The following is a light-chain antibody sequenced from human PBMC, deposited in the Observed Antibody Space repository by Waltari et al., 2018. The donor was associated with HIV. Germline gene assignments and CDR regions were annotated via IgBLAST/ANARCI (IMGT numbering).Light chain of an antibody. CDR2: DVS. CDR1: SSDVGGYNY. Sequence: QSALTQPASVSGSPGQSITISCTGTSSDVGGYNYVSWYQQHPGKAPKLMIYDVSNRPSGVSNRFSGSKSGNTASLTISGLQAEDEADYYCSSYTSIYVVFGGGT. J-gene: IGLJ2*01. V-gene: IGLV2-14*01. CDR3: SSYTSIYVV.